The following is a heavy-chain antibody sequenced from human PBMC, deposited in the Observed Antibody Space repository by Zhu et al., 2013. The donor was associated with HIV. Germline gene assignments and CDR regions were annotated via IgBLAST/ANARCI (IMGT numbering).Heavy chain of an antibody. J-gene: IGHJ4*02. D-gene: IGHD3-22*01. V-gene: IGHV1-18*01. Sequence: QIQLLQSGAEVKKPGASVKVSCKASGYSFTTYGINWVRQAPGQGLEWMAYISTYNADTNFAQKFRGRVTMTTDSSTSTADMELRSLTSDDTAVYYCARGDYYDSSGYYDYWGQGTLVTVSS. CDR2: ISTYNADT. CDR1: GYSFTTYG. CDR3: ARGDYYDSSGYYDY.